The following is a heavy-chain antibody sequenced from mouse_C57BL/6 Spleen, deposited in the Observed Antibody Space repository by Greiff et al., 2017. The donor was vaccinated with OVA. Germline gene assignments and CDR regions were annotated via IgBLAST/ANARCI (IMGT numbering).Heavy chain of an antibody. Sequence: EVMLVESGGGLVKPGGSLKLSCAASGFTFSSYAMSWVRQTPEKRLEWVATISDGGSYTYYPDNVKGRFTISRDNAKNNLYLQMSHLKSEDTAMYYCARGVYGSSYPYFDVWGTGTTVTVSS. V-gene: IGHV5-4*03. D-gene: IGHD1-1*01. CDR1: GFTFSSYA. CDR2: ISDGGSYT. CDR3: ARGVYGSSYPYFDV. J-gene: IGHJ1*03.